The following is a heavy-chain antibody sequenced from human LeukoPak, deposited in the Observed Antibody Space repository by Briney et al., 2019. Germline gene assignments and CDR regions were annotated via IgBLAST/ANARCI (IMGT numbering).Heavy chain of an antibody. V-gene: IGHV1-2*02. J-gene: IGHJ5*02. CDR1: GYTYTGYY. D-gene: IGHD2-15*01. CDR3: ARDDHPAYCSGGGCYENWFDP. CDR2: INPNSGGT. Sequence: ASVKVSCKASGYTYTGYYMHWVRQAPGQGLEWMGWINPNSGGTNYAQKFQGRVTMTRDTSISTAYMELTRLRSDDTAVYYCARDDHPAYCSGGGCYENWFDPWGQGTLVTVSS.